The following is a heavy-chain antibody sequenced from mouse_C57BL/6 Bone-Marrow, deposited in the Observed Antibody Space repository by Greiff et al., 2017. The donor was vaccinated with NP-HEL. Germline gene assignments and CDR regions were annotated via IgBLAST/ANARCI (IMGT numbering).Heavy chain of an antibody. J-gene: IGHJ2*01. D-gene: IGHD3-2*02. CDR3: ARWGLKTAQATDFDY. CDR2: IYPRSGNT. CDR1: GYTFTSYG. V-gene: IGHV1-81*01. Sequence: QVHVKQSGAELARPGASVKLSCKASGYTFTSYGISWVKQRTGQGLEWIGEIYPRSGNTYYNEKFKGKATLTADKSSSTAYMELRSLTSEDSAVYFCARWGLKTAQATDFDYWGQGTTLTVSS.